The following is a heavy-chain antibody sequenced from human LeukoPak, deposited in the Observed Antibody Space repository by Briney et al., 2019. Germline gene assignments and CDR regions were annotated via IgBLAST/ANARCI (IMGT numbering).Heavy chain of an antibody. J-gene: IGHJ3*02. V-gene: IGHV4-59*01. CDR3: ARTDDAFHI. Sequence: AETLSLTCSVSGGSINNYYWSWIRQPPGKGLEWIGHIFYSGSTNYNPSLKSRVTISLVMSKNQISLKLSSVTTADTAMYYCARTDDAFHIWGHGTTVTVSS. CDR1: GGSINNYY. CDR2: IFYSGST. D-gene: IGHD2-21*02.